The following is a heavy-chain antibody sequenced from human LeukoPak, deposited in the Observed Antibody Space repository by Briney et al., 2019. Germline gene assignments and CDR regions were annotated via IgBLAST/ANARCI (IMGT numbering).Heavy chain of an antibody. CDR2: IKQDGSEK. V-gene: IGHV3-7*01. Sequence: GGSLRLSCAASGFTFSSYWMTWVRQAPGKGLEWVANIKQDGSEKYYVNSVKGRFTISRDNAKNSLYLQMYSLRAEDTALYYCVRGMDGWGQGTTVTVSS. CDR3: VRGMDG. J-gene: IGHJ6*02. CDR1: GFTFSSYW.